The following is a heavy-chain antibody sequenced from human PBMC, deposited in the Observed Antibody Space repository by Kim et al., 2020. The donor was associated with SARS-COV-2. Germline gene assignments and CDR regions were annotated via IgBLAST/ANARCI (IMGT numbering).Heavy chain of an antibody. CDR1: GGSISSYY. Sequence: SETLSLTCTVSGGSISSYYWSWIRQPPGKGLEWIGYIYYSGSTNYNPSLKSRVTISVDTSKNQFSLKLSSVTAADTAVYYCARDTGSGWPGYYGMDVWGQGTTVTVSS. CDR3: ARDTGSGWPGYYGMDV. V-gene: IGHV4-59*13. J-gene: IGHJ6*02. D-gene: IGHD6-19*01. CDR2: IYYSGST.